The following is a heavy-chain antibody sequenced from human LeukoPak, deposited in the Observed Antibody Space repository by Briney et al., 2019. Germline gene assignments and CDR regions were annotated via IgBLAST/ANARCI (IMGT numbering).Heavy chain of an antibody. J-gene: IGHJ5*02. CDR1: GGSISSYY. Sequence: SETLSLTCTVSGGSISSYYWSWIRQPAGKGLEWIGRIYTSGSTNYNPSLKSRVTMSVDTSKNQFSLKLSSVTAADTAVYYCASGYYDSSGYYYGWFDPWGQGTLVTVS. D-gene: IGHD3-22*01. CDR3: ASGYYDSSGYYYGWFDP. V-gene: IGHV4-4*07. CDR2: IYTSGST.